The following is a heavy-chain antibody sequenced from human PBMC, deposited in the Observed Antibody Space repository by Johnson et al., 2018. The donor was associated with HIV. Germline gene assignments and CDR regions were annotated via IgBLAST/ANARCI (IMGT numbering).Heavy chain of an antibody. CDR3: AKARGNDPYDDCDI. CDR2: ISYDGSNK. V-gene: IGHV3-30*18. CDR1: GLNFSDYG. D-gene: IGHD1-1*01. Sequence: QVQLVESGGGVVQPGRSVRLSCVVSGLNFSDYGMHWVRQAPGKGLEWVAVISYDGSNKYYADSVKGRFTISRDNSKNTLYLHMNSLRDEDTAVCYCAKARGNDPYDDCDIWGQGTMVTVSS. J-gene: IGHJ3*02.